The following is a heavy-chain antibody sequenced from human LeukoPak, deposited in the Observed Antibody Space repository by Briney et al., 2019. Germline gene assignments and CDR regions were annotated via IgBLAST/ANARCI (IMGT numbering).Heavy chain of an antibody. D-gene: IGHD3-10*01. CDR1: EFTVNSNY. CDR2: IYSGGST. V-gene: IGHV3-53*01. CDR3: ASALLWFGDSGMDV. Sequence: PGGSLRLSCAASEFTVNSNYMSWVRQAPGKGLEWVSVIYSGGSTYYADSVKGRFTISRDNSKNTLYLQMNSLRAEDTAVYYCASALLWFGDSGMDVWGKGTTVTVSS. J-gene: IGHJ6*04.